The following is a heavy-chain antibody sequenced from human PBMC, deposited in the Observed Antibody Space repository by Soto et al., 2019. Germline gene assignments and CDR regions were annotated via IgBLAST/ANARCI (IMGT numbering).Heavy chain of an antibody. CDR3: AREADAIDI. V-gene: IGHV3-30-3*01. CDR1: GFTFSGYA. Sequence: QVHLVESGGGVVQRGRSLRLSCAASGFTFSGYAMHWVRQAPGKGLEWVAVIAYDGGNKYYADSVKGRFTISRDNSKNSLDLQMNSLRTDDTAVYYRAREADAIDIWGHGTLVTVSS. CDR2: IAYDGGNK. J-gene: IGHJ3*02.